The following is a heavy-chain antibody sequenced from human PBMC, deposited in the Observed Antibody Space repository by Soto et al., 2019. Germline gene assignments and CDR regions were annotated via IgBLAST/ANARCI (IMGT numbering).Heavy chain of an antibody. D-gene: IGHD6-19*01. CDR3: ARGGWKLFDY. Sequence: QVQLQESGPGLVKPSETLSLTCTVSGGSISSYYWSWIRQPPGKGLERSGYFYYSGSTNYNPSLKSRVTISVDASKNQFSLKLSSETAADTAVYYCARGGWKLFDYWGQGTLVTVSS. CDR1: GGSISSYY. V-gene: IGHV4-59*01. CDR2: FYYSGST. J-gene: IGHJ4*02.